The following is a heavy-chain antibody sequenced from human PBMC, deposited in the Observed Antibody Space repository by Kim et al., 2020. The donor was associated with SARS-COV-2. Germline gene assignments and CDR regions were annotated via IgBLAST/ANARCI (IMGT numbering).Heavy chain of an antibody. D-gene: IGHD3-22*01. J-gene: IGHJ4*02. CDR1: GGSFSGYY. CDR2: INHSGST. CDR3: ARRPTISYYYDSSCYYSD. Sequence: SETLSLTCAVYGGSFSGYYWSWIRQPPGKGLEWIGEINHSGSTNYNPSLKSRVTISVDTSKNQFSLKLSSVTAADTAVYYCARRPTISYYYDSSCYYSDWGQGTLVTVSS. V-gene: IGHV4-34*01.